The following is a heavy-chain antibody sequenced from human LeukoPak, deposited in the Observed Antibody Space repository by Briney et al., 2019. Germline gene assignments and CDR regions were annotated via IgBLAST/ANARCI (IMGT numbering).Heavy chain of an antibody. V-gene: IGHV3-23*01. D-gene: IGHD2-15*01. CDR1: GFTFSSYA. CDR3: ANSYCSGGSCYLFDY. J-gene: IGHJ4*02. CDR2: ISGSGGST. Sequence: GGSLRLSCAASGFTFSSYAMGWVRQAPGKGLEWVSAISGSGGSTYYADSVKGRFTISRDNSKNTLYLQMNSLRAEDTAVYYCANSYCSGGSCYLFDYWGQGTLVTVSS.